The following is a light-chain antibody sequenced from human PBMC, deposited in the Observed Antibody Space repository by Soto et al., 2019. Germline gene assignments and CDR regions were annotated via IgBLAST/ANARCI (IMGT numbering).Light chain of an antibody. J-gene: IGLJ3*02. Sequence: QSALTQPPSASGSPGQSVTISCTGTSSDVGGYNYVSWYQQYPGRAPKLMIYEVTKRPSGVPDRFSGSKSGNTASLTVSGLQAEDAADYYCSSYGASNNVYFVFGGGTKLTVL. CDR1: SSDVGGYNY. CDR3: SSYGASNNVYFV. V-gene: IGLV2-8*01. CDR2: EVT.